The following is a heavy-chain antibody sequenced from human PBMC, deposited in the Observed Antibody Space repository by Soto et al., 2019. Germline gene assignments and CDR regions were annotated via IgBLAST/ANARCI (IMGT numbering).Heavy chain of an antibody. D-gene: IGHD6-13*01. V-gene: IGHV4-39*01. CDR3: ARRGSSSWYGY. Sequence: QLQLQESGPGLVKPSETLSLTCTVSGGSISSSSYYWGWIRQPPGKGLEWIGSIYYSGSTYYNPSLKSRVTISVDTSKNQFSLKLSSVTAADTAVYYCARRGSSSWYGYWVQGTLVTVSS. J-gene: IGHJ4*02. CDR1: GGSISSSSYY. CDR2: IYYSGST.